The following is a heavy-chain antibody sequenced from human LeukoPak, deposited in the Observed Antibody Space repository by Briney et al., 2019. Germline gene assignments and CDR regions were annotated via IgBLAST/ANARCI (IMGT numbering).Heavy chain of an antibody. CDR1: GFTFSNYA. V-gene: IGHV3-23*01. D-gene: IGHD1-26*01. CDR3: AKVKWELMRGFDY. J-gene: IGHJ4*02. Sequence: GGSLRLSCAASGFTFSNYAMNWVRQAPGKGLEWVSGLSASGGSTYYADSVKGRFTISRDNSKNTLYLQMNSLKAEDTAVYYCAKVKWELMRGFDYWGQGTLVTVSS. CDR2: LSASGGST.